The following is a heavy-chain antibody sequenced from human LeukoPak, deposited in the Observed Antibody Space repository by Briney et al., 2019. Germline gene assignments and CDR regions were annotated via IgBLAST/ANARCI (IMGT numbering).Heavy chain of an antibody. D-gene: IGHD6-13*01. J-gene: IGHJ3*02. CDR3: AREYSAAGTSLNDAFDI. CDR2: IYYSGST. Sequence: SETLSLTCTVSGGSISSSSYYWGWIRQPPGKGLEWIGSIYYSGSTYYNPSLKSRVTISVDTSKNQFSLKLSSVTAADTAVYYCAREYSAAGTSLNDAFDIWGQGTMVTVSS. CDR1: GGSISSSSYY. V-gene: IGHV4-39*07.